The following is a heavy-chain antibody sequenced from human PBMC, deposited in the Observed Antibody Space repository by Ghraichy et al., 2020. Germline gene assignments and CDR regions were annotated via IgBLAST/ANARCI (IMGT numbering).Heavy chain of an antibody. Sequence: SETLSLTCAVYGGSFSGYYWSWIRQPPGKGLEWIGEINHSGSTNYNPSLKSRVTISVDTSKNQFSLKLSSVTAADTAVYYCARVRYSSSWRAIKGRPYYFDYWGQGTLVTVSS. CDR3: ARVRYSSSWRAIKGRPYYFDY. D-gene: IGHD6-13*01. V-gene: IGHV4-34*01. CDR2: INHSGST. J-gene: IGHJ4*02. CDR1: GGSFSGYY.